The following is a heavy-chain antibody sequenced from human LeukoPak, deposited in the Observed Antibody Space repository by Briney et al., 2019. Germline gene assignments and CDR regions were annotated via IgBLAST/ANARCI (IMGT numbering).Heavy chain of an antibody. V-gene: IGHV3-23*01. CDR1: GFTFNTYA. J-gene: IGHJ3*02. D-gene: IGHD3-22*01. CDR2: ISDSGDAT. Sequence: GGSLRLSCATSGFTFNTYAMSWVRQAPGRGLEWVSAISDSGDATYYAASVKGRFTTSRDNSKNMLYLQMNSLRAEDTAVYYCAKDQDITMIPVGAFDIWGQGTMVTVSS. CDR3: AKDQDITMIPVGAFDI.